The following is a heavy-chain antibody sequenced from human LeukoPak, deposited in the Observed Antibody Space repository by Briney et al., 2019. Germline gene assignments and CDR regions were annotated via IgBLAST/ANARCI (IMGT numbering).Heavy chain of an antibody. CDR1: GFTFSDCG. CDR2: IRDDESTK. CDR3: AKDLPFSTSFNWFDP. Sequence: GGSLRLSCAASGFTFSDCGMHWVRQAPGKGLEWVAFIRDDESTKYYADSVKGRFTISRDNSRNTLYLQMNSLRPEDTAVYYCAKDLPFSTSFNWFDPWGQGTLVSVSS. D-gene: IGHD2-2*01. V-gene: IGHV3-30*02. J-gene: IGHJ5*02.